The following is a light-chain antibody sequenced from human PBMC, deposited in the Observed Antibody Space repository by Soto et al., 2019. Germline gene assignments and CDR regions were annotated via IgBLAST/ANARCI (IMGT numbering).Light chain of an antibody. V-gene: IGKV1-39*01. CDR3: QQSYGTPWT. Sequence: DIQMTQSPSSLSASVGDSVTVTCRASQSITTYLNWYQQKPGKAPKLLIYAASSYQCGVPSRFSGSGSGTDFTLTITSLQPEDFATYICQQSYGTPWTFGQGTKVEIK. CDR2: AAS. J-gene: IGKJ1*01. CDR1: QSITTY.